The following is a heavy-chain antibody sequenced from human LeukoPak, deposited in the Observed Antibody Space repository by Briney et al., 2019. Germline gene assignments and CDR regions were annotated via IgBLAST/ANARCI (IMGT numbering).Heavy chain of an antibody. CDR1: GFTLRTYS. D-gene: IGHD3-10*01. J-gene: IGHJ3*02. CDR2: INYNEGGT. V-gene: IGHV3-64*01. CDR3: ARVGDPGAFDI. Sequence: GGSLRLSCAASGFTLRTYSMHWIRQAPGRGLEYVSAINYNEGGTYYANSVKGRSTISRDNSKNTLHLQMGSLRSEDMAVYYCARVGDPGAFDIWGQGTAVTVSS.